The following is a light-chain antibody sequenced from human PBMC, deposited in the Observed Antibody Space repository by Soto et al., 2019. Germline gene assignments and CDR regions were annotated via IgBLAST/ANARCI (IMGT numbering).Light chain of an antibody. V-gene: IGKV3-20*01. CDR1: QSVTSSY. Sequence: EIVLTQSPGTLSLSPGERATLSCMASQSVTSSYLAWYQQKPGQAPRLLISGASSRATGIPARFSGSGSGTDFTLTISRLEPEDFAVYYCQQYNTPRLTFGRGNKVDIQ. J-gene: IGKJ4*02. CDR3: QQYNTPRLT. CDR2: GAS.